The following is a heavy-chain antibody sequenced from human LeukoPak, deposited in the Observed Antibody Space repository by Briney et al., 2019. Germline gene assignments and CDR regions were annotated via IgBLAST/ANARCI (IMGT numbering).Heavy chain of an antibody. CDR2: ISAYNGNT. Sequence: ASVKVSCKASGYTFTSYGISWVRQAPGQGLEWMGWISAYNGNTNYAQKLQGRVTMTTDTSTSTAYMGLRSLRSDDTAVYYCARGGYSSGYYKPLYYFDYWGQGTLVTVSS. V-gene: IGHV1-18*01. J-gene: IGHJ4*02. CDR3: ARGGYSSGYYKPLYYFDY. CDR1: GYTFTSYG. D-gene: IGHD3-22*01.